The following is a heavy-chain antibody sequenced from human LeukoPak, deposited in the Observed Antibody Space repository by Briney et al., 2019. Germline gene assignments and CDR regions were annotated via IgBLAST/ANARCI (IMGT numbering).Heavy chain of an antibody. CDR1: GGSIRSYY. Sequence: PSETLSLTCTVSGGSIRSYYWSWIRQPPGKGLEWIGYIYYSGSTNYNPSLKSRVTISVDTSKNQFSLKLSSVTAADTAVYYCASLNYYGSGSYSFDPWGQGTLVTVSS. CDR3: ASLNYYGSGSYSFDP. V-gene: IGHV4-59*08. CDR2: IYYSGST. J-gene: IGHJ5*02. D-gene: IGHD3-10*01.